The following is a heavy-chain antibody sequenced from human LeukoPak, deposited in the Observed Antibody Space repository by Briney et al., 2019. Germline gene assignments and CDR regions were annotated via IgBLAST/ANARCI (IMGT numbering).Heavy chain of an antibody. CDR2: INPNSGGT. V-gene: IGHV1-2*02. D-gene: IGHD6-19*01. CDR3: ARVDGLQWLPFDY. CDR1: GYTVTGYY. J-gene: IGHJ4*02. Sequence: ASVKVSCKASGYTVTGYYMHWVRQAAGQGLEWMGWINPNSGGTNYAQKFQGRVTMTRDTSISTAYMELSRLRSDDTAVYYCARVDGLQWLPFDYWGQGTLVTVSS.